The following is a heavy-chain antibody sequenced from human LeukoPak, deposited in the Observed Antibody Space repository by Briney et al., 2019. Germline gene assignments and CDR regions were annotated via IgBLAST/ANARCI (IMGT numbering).Heavy chain of an antibody. CDR3: TRDLMDYDVSTGLHHYYMDV. V-gene: IGHV3-74*01. Sequence: GGSLRLSCAASGFTFSSYWMHWVRQDPRKGLVWVSRINGDGRNINYADSVRGRFTISRDNAKNTLYLQMNTLRVEDTAVYYCTRDLMDYDVSTGLHHYYMDVWGQGTTVTVSS. CDR2: INGDGRNI. J-gene: IGHJ6*02. CDR1: GFTFSSYW. D-gene: IGHD3-9*01.